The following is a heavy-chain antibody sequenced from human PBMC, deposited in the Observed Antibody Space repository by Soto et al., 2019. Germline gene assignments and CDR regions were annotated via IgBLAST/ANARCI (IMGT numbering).Heavy chain of an antibody. D-gene: IGHD3-3*01. Sequence: PSETLSLTCTVSGGSISSYYWSWIRQPPGKGLEWIGYIYYSGSTNYNPSLKSRVTISVDTSKNQFSLKLSSVTAADTAVYYCARYNGRVYDFWSGYYTFDYYYYMDVWGKGTTVT. V-gene: IGHV4-59*08. CDR3: ARYNGRVYDFWSGYYTFDYYYYMDV. CDR1: GGSISSYY. CDR2: IYYSGST. J-gene: IGHJ6*03.